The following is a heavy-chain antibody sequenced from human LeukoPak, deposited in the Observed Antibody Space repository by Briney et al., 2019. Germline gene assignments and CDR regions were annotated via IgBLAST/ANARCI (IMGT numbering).Heavy chain of an antibody. J-gene: IGHJ6*03. CDR1: DGSINNYY. CDR2: IHYSGST. CDR3: ARTTVTNGGYYYYYMDV. Sequence: SQTLSLTCTVSDGSINNYYWTWIRQPPGKGLEWIGCIHYSGSTNYNPSLKSRVTISVDTSKNQFSLKLSSVTAADTAVYYCARTTVTNGGYYYYYMDVWGKGTTVTVSS. V-gene: IGHV4-59*01. D-gene: IGHD4-11*01.